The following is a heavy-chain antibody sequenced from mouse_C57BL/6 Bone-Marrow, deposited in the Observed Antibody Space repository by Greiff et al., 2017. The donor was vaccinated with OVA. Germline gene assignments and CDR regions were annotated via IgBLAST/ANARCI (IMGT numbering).Heavy chain of an antibody. D-gene: IGHD1-1*01. V-gene: IGHV5-2*01. J-gene: IGHJ2*01. CDR3: ARDPYYYGSSYVNY. CDR1: EYEFPSHD. Sequence: EVQVVESGGGLVQPGESLKLSCESNEYEFPSHDMSWVRKTPEKRLELVAAINSDGGSTYYPDTMERRFIISRDNTKKTLYLQMSSLRSEDTALYYCARDPYYYGSSYVNYWGQGTTLTVSS. CDR2: INSDGGST.